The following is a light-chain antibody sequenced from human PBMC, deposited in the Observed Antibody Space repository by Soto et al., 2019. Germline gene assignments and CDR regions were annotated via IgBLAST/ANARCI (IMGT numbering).Light chain of an antibody. V-gene: IGKV3-15*01. CDR3: QQYKNGPYT. Sequence: EIVMTQSPATLSVSPGERATLSCRASQSVSSNLAWYQQKPGQAPRLLIYGASTRATGIPARFSGSGSGTEFTLTISSLQSEDLAVYYCQQYKNGPYTFGQGTKLEIK. CDR2: GAS. J-gene: IGKJ2*01. CDR1: QSVSSN.